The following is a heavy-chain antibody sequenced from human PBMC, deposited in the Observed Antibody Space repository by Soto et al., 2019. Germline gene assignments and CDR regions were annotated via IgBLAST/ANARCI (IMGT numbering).Heavy chain of an antibody. V-gene: IGHV4-59*01. CDR2: IYHMGGT. J-gene: IGHJ5*02. D-gene: IGHD3-3*02. Sequence: LEPLPLTSTVSGASLNSVYWSWIRQSPGKGLEWIGYIYHMGGTEYNPSLKSRVTISIETSKNQFSLKLSSVTAADKAVYYCAKFIRLDPWGQGTLVTVSS. CDR1: GASLNSVY. CDR3: AKFIRLDP.